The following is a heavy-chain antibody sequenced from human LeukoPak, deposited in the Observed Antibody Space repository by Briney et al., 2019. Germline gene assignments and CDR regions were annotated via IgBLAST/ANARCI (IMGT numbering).Heavy chain of an antibody. J-gene: IGHJ6*01. Sequence: ASVKVSCKASGGTFSSYAISWVRQAPGQGLERMGGIIPIFGTANYAQKFQGRVTITADESTGTAYMELSSLRSEDTAVYYCARDYGDYGYGMDVWGQGTTVTVSS. CDR2: IIPIFGTA. V-gene: IGHV1-69*13. D-gene: IGHD4-17*01. CDR3: ARDYGDYGYGMDV. CDR1: GGTFSSYA.